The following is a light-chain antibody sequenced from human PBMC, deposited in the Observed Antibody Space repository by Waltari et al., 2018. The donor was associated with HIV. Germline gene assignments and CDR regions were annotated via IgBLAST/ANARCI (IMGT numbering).Light chain of an antibody. J-gene: IGLJ2*01. CDR2: PSV. V-gene: IGLV1-40*01. CDR3: QSYDSTLRVV. Sequence: QPVLTQPPSVSGAPGQRVTISCTRSSSNIGATYDVHWYQQLPGTAPKPLIYPSVHWPSVVPDRFSGSKSGTSASLAITGLQAEDEADYYCQSYDSTLRVVFGGGTKLTVL. CDR1: SSNIGATYD.